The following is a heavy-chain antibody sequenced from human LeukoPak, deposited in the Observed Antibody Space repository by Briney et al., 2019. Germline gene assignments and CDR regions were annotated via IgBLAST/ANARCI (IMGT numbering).Heavy chain of an antibody. J-gene: IGHJ4*02. CDR2: IHYSGST. V-gene: IGHV4-59*01. Sequence: SETLSLTCTVSGGSISSYYWSWIRQPPGKGLEWIGYIHYSGSTNYNPSLKSRVTISVDTSKNQFSLKLSSVTAADTAVYYCARQGYSYGLPSSFDYWGQGTLVTVSS. CDR1: GGSISSYY. D-gene: IGHD5-18*01. CDR3: ARQGYSYGLPSSFDY.